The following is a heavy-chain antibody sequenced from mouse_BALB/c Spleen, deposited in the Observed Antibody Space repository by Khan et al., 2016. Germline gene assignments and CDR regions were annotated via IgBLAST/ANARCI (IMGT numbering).Heavy chain of an antibody. J-gene: IGHJ3*01. CDR2: KSNDGYN. D-gene: IGHD2-2*01. Sequence: EVQLQESGPGLVKPSQSLSLTCSVTGYSITSGYFWNWNRQFPGNKLEWMGYKSNDGYNYYNPSITKRISITRDKSKNQFFLKLNSLTTEDSATYCCARDGYDLLFAYWGQGTLVSFSA. CDR1: GYSITSGYF. CDR3: ARDGYDLLFAY. V-gene: IGHV3-6*02.